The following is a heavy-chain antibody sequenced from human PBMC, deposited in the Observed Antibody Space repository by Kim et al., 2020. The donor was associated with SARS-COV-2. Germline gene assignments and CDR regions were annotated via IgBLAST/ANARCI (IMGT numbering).Heavy chain of an antibody. J-gene: IGHJ4*02. CDR3: AAGRSSWYVGVDY. Sequence: AKKFQERVTITREMSTSTAYMELSSLRSEDTAVYYCAAGRSSWYVGVDYWGQGTLVTVSS. D-gene: IGHD6-13*01. V-gene: IGHV1-58*01.